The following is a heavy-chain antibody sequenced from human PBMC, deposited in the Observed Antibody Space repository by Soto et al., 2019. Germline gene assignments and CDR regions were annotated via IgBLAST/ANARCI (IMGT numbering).Heavy chain of an antibody. J-gene: IGHJ4*02. V-gene: IGHV4-59*01. D-gene: IGHD3-9*01. Sequence: PSDTLSLTCPFSGFYSSGYCLSWIRQPPGKGLEWIGYIYYRVSTNYNPSFKNRVSRSVDTSKNQFSLKLSSVTAADTAVYYCARVRRTDYYMLTGRHRGRYYLDYWGQGTLVTVSS. CDR2: IYYRVST. CDR1: GFYSSGYC. CDR3: ARVRRTDYYMLTGRHRGRYYLDY.